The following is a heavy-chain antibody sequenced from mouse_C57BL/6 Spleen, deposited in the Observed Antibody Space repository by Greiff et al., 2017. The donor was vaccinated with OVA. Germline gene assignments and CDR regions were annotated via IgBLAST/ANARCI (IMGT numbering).Heavy chain of an antibody. V-gene: IGHV1-54*01. J-gene: IGHJ3*01. CDR3: ARAGPFAY. D-gene: IGHD3-3*01. CDR1: GYAFTNYL. CDR2: INPGSGGT. Sequence: QVQLQQSGAELVRPGTSVKVSCKASGYAFTNYLIERVKQRPGQGLEWIGVINPGSGGTKYNEKFKGKATLTADKSSSTAYMQLSSLTSEDSAVYFVARAGPFAYWGQGTLVTVSA.